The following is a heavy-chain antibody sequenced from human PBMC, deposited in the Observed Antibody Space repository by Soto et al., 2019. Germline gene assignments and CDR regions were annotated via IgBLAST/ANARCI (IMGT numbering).Heavy chain of an antibody. V-gene: IGHV1-3*01. J-gene: IGHJ4*02. CDR1: GFTSLSYA. Sequence: QVELVQSGPEMMQPGASVKVSCKASGFTSLSYAFHWVRQAPRQGPQWLGWINAGVDGTIYSQRYQGRLKITRDSSANIVFLEVNNLTKEDTAVYYCAREVQGVTSFDYWGQGTLVAVSS. D-gene: IGHD3-10*01. CDR3: AREVQGVTSFDY. CDR2: INAGVDGT.